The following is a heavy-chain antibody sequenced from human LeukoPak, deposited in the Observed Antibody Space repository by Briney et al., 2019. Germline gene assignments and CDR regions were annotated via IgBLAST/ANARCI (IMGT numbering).Heavy chain of an antibody. CDR3: ARVFDS. CDR1: GGSVSTSDYY. CDR2: VFYTGKT. Sequence: PSETLSLTCTVSGGSVSTSDYYWGWIRQSPVKGLEWIGDVFYTGKTNYNPSLRGRATISIDTSKNQFSLKLTYVTAADSAVYYCARVFDSWGQGTLVTVSS. J-gene: IGHJ4*02. V-gene: IGHV4-39*07.